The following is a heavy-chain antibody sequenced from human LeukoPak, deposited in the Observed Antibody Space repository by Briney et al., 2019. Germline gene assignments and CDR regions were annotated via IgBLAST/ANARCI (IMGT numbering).Heavy chain of an antibody. CDR2: ISGDSSYT. CDR1: GFTFSDYY. D-gene: IGHD6-13*01. J-gene: IGHJ4*02. Sequence: GGSLRLSCAASGFTFSDYYMSWIRQAPGKGLEWISYISGDSSYTRYADSVKGRFTVSRDNAKNSLYLQMNSLRAEGTAVYYCARLHSTAAAGTYDYWGQGTLVTVSS. V-gene: IGHV3-11*06. CDR3: ARLHSTAAAGTYDY.